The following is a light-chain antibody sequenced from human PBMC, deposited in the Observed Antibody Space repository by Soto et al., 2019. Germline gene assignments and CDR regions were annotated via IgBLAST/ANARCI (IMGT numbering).Light chain of an antibody. CDR1: SSDVGSSNL. CDR3: CSFARGSTSCV. Sequence: QSALTQPASVSGSPGQSIAISCTGTSSDVGSSNLLSWYQHHPGKAPKLIIYEGTRRPSGVSGRFSGSMSGNTASLTISGLQAEDEAEYYCCSFARGSTSCVFGTGTKVTVL. V-gene: IGLV2-23*01. CDR2: EGT. J-gene: IGLJ1*01.